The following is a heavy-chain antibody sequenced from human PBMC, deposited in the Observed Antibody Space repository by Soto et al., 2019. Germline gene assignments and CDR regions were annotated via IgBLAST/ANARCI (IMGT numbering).Heavy chain of an antibody. CDR1: GGSISSSSYY. CDR3: ASSYGDYVSY. CDR2: IYYSGST. J-gene: IGHJ4*02. V-gene: IGHV4-39*01. D-gene: IGHD4-17*01. Sequence: PSETLSLTCTVSGGSISSSSYYWGWIRQPPGKGLEWIGSIYYSGSTYYNPSLKSRVTIFVDTSENQFSLKLSSVTAADTAVYYCASSYGDYVSYWGQGTLVTVSS.